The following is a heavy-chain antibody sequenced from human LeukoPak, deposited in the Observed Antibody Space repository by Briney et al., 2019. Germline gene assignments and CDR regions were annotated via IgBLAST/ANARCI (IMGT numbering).Heavy chain of an antibody. CDR2: IYPGDSDA. CDR1: GYSFTTYW. V-gene: IGHV5-51*01. Sequence: GESLKISCRGSGYSFTTYWIGWVRQMPGKGLEWMGIIYPGDSDARYSPSFQGQVTMSADKSINTAYLQWSSLKASDAAMYYCARRKGCSNTSCPPGYWGQGTLVTVSS. D-gene: IGHD2-2*01. CDR3: ARRKGCSNTSCPPGY. J-gene: IGHJ4*02.